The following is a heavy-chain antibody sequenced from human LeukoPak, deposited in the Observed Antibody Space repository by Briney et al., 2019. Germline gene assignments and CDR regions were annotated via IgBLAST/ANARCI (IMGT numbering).Heavy chain of an antibody. V-gene: IGHV3-33*01. CDR1: GFTFSTYG. J-gene: IGHJ3*01. CDR2: IWYDGSIK. CDR3: ARAVGPLDF. Sequence: GGSLRLSCAASGFTFSTYGMHWVRQAPGKGLEWVAVIWYDGSIKYYADSVKGRFTISRDNSKNTLYLQMNSLRAEDTAVYYCARAVGPLDFWGPGTIVIVSS.